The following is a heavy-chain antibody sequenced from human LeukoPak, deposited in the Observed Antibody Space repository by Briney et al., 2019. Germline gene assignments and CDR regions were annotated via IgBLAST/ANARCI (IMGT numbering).Heavy chain of an antibody. Sequence: SETLSLTCTVSGGSISSYYWSWIRQPPGRGLEWIGYIYYSGSTNYTPSLKSQVTISVDTSKNQFSLKLSSVTAADTAVYYCARLYNWNFVDYWGQGTLVTVSS. D-gene: IGHD1-7*01. CDR1: GGSISSYY. CDR2: IYYSGST. CDR3: ARLYNWNFVDY. J-gene: IGHJ4*02. V-gene: IGHV4-59*01.